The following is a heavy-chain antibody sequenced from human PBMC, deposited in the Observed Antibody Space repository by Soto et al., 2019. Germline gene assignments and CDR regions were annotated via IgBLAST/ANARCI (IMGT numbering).Heavy chain of an antibody. CDR2: IYYNGST. Sequence: SETLSLTCTVSDASISSSSYYWDWIRQPPGRGLEWIGAIYYNGSTYYNPSLKSRVTISVETSKKQFSLKLSSVTAADTAVYYCARHEVRYLDWLPNYSLDVWGQGTTVTVSS. J-gene: IGHJ6*02. CDR1: DASISSSSYY. V-gene: IGHV4-39*01. CDR3: ARHEVRYLDWLPNYSLDV. D-gene: IGHD3-9*01.